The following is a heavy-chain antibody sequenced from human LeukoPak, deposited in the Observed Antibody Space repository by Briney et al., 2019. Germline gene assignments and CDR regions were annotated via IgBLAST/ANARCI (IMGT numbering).Heavy chain of an antibody. CDR2: INHSGST. CDR1: GGSISSSSYY. CDR3: ARGQYDFWSGYLADY. V-gene: IGHV4-39*07. D-gene: IGHD3-3*01. J-gene: IGHJ4*02. Sequence: SETLSLTCTVSGGSISSSSYYWGWIRQPPGKGLEWIGEINHSGSTNYNPSLKSRVTISVDTSKNQFSLKLSSVTAADTAVYYCARGQYDFWSGYLADYWGQGTLVTVSS.